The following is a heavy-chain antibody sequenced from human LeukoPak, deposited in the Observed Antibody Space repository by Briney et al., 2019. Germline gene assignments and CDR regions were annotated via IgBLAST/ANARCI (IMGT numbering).Heavy chain of an antibody. CDR3: ARLGSTDFDFDY. V-gene: IGHV5-51*01. D-gene: IGHD3-9*01. J-gene: IGHJ4*02. CDR2: IYPGDSDT. Sequence: GGSLKISCKGSGYNFTNYWIGWVRQMPGKGRKWMGIIYPGDSDTRYSPSFQGQVTISVDKSIRTAYQQWSSLKASDTAMYYCARLGSTDFDFDYWGQGTLVTVSS. CDR1: GYNFTNYW.